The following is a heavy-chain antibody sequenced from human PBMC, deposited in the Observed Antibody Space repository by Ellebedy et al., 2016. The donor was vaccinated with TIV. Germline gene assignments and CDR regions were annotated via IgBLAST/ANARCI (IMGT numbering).Heavy chain of an antibody. CDR1: GYTFTGYY. CDR2: INPNSGGT. J-gene: IGHJ1*01. CDR3: APGDSSGWYGYFQH. D-gene: IGHD6-19*01. Sequence: ASVKVSXKASGYTFTGYYMHWVRQPPGQGLEWMGWINPNSGGTNYAQKFQGRVTMTRDTSISTAYMELSRLRSDDTAVYYCAPGDSSGWYGYFQHWGQGTLVTVSS. V-gene: IGHV1-2*02.